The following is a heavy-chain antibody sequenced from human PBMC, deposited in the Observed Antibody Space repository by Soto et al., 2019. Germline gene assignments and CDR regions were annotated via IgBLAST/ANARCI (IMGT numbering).Heavy chain of an antibody. Sequence: ELQLVESGGGLVQPGGSLRLSCAASGFTVSSNYMSWVRQAPGKGLEWVSVIYSGGTTYYEDSVKGRFTISRDKSNNTLYLQMNSLRAEDTALYYCARTSDSSDYRGWLGPWGQGTLVNVSS. CDR2: IYSGGTT. CDR1: GFTVSSNY. V-gene: IGHV3-66*01. D-gene: IGHD3-22*01. CDR3: ARTSDSSDYRGWLGP. J-gene: IGHJ5*02.